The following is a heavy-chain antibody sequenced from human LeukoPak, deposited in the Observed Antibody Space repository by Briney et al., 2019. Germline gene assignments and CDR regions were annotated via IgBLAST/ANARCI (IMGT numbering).Heavy chain of an antibody. Sequence: SSETLSLTCTVSGGSISSYYWSWIRQPPGKGLEWIGYIYYSGSTYYNPSLKSRVTISVDRSKNQFSLKLSSVTAADTAVYYCARGLIDNWFDPWGQGTLVTVSS. J-gene: IGHJ5*02. CDR3: ARGLIDNWFDP. CDR1: GGSISSYY. V-gene: IGHV4-59*12. CDR2: IYYSGST. D-gene: IGHD3-16*01.